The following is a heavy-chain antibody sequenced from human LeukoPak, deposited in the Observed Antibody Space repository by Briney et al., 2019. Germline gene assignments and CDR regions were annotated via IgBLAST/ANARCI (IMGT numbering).Heavy chain of an antibody. D-gene: IGHD6-19*01. V-gene: IGHV4-59*08. Sequence: PSETLSLTCTVSGSSISSYYWSWIRQPPGKGLEWIGYIYYSGSTNYNPSLMSRVTISVDTSKNQFSLKLSSVTAADTAVYYCARQHGGWYPARSNAFDIWGQGTMVTVSS. CDR3: ARQHGGWYPARSNAFDI. J-gene: IGHJ3*02. CDR2: IYYSGST. CDR1: GSSISSYY.